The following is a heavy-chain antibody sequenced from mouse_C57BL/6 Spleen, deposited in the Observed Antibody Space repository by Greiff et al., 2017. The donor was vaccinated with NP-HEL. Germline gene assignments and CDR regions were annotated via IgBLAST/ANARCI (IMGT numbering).Heavy chain of an antibody. Sequence: VQLQQPGTELVKPGASVKLSCKASGYTFTSYWMHWVKQRPGQGLEWIGNINPSNGGTNYNEKFKSKATLTVDKSSSTAYMQLSSLTSEDSAVYYCARAKGSTFYYFDYWGQGTTLTVSS. J-gene: IGHJ2*01. CDR3: ARAKGSTFYYFDY. CDR2: INPSNGGT. CDR1: GYTFTSYW. V-gene: IGHV1-53*01.